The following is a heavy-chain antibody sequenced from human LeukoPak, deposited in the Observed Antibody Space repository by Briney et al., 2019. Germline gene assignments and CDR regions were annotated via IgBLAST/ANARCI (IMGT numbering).Heavy chain of an antibody. J-gene: IGHJ4*02. CDR2: IYYGGST. Sequence: PSETLSLTCTVSGASLSSYFWSWLRQPPGKGLEYIGYIYYGGSTNYNPSLKSRVTISIDTSKNQFSLKLNSVPAADTAVYYCARGGDMSGTIIDYWGQGTLVTVSS. CDR1: GASLSSYF. D-gene: IGHD3-22*01. CDR3: ARGGDMSGTIIDY. V-gene: IGHV4-59*01.